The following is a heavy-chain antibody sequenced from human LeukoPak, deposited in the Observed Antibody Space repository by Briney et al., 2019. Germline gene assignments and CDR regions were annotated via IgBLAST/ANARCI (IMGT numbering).Heavy chain of an antibody. D-gene: IGHD3-22*01. CDR2: INPSSGST. CDR3: ARDRQGVYYDSSGYGSGY. J-gene: IGHJ4*02. V-gene: IGHV1-46*01. CDR1: GYTFTSYY. Sequence: GASLKVSCKASGYTFTSYYMPCVRQAPGQGLEWRGIINPSSGSTSYAKKLQGRVTMTRDMSTSTVYMELRSLRSEDTAVYYCARDRQGVYYDSSGYGSGYWGQGTLVTVSS.